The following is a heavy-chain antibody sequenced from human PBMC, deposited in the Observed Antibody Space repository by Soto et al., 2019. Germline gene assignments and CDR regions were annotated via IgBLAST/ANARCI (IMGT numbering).Heavy chain of an antibody. J-gene: IGHJ4*02. CDR3: ARENSVQAWLHHFDH. Sequence: GGSLRLSCEAAGFSFSSFAMNWVRQAPGRGLEWVSYISDDGASIYYADSLKGRFTISRDNAKNSLSLQMNNLRAEDTAVYYCARENSVQAWLHHFDHWGLGTLVTVSS. V-gene: IGHV3-48*03. CDR2: ISDDGASI. CDR1: GFSFSSFA. D-gene: IGHD5-18*01.